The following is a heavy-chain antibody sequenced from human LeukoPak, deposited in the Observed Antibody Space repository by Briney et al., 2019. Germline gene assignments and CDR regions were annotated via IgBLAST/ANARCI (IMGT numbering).Heavy chain of an antibody. D-gene: IGHD3-22*01. CDR2: ISSIGGST. J-gene: IGHJ4*02. Sequence: GGSLRLSCAASGFTFSTYAMHWVRQAPGKGLEYVSAISSIGGSTFYANFLKGRFTISRDNSKNTLYLQMGSLRVEDMAVYYCARGGSMIVMGPDYWGQGTLVTVSS. CDR1: GFTFSTYA. V-gene: IGHV3-64*01. CDR3: ARGGSMIVMGPDY.